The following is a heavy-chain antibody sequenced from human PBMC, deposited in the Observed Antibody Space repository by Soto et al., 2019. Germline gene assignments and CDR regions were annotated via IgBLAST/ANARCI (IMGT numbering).Heavy chain of an antibody. Sequence: SVKVSCKACGCTFSSYAISWVRQAGGQGLEWMGGIIPIFSTANYAQKFQGRVTITADESTSTAYMELSSLRSEDTAVYYCAISPMVRGVSYGMDVWGHGTTVPV. CDR3: AISPMVRGVSYGMDV. J-gene: IGHJ6*02. D-gene: IGHD3-10*01. CDR2: IIPIFSTA. V-gene: IGHV1-69*13. CDR1: GCTFSSYA.